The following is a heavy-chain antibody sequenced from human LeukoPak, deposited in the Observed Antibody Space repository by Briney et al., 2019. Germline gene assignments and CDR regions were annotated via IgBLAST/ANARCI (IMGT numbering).Heavy chain of an antibody. CDR3: AKDSRSRHGQPLHFDY. CDR1: GFTFDDYA. V-gene: IGHV3-9*01. Sequence: GGYLRLSCAASGFTFDDYAMRWVRQAPGKGLEWVSGISWNSGSIGYADSVKGRFTISRDNAKNSLYLQMNSLRAEDTALYYCAKDSRSRHGQPLHFDYWGQGTLVTVSS. CDR2: ISWNSGSI. J-gene: IGHJ4*02. D-gene: IGHD6-6*01.